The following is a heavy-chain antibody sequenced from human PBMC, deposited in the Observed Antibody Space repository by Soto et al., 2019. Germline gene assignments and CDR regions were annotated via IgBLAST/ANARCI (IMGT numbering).Heavy chain of an antibody. V-gene: IGHV4-31*03. CDR3: ARGDIAAAGMREAFDI. Sequence: QVQLQESGPGLVKPSQTLSLTCTVSGGSISSGGYYWSWIRQHPGKGLEWIGYIYYSGSTYYNPSLKRRVTLSVDTSKNQFSLKLSSVTAADTAVYYCARGDIAAAGMREAFDIWGQGTMVTVSS. CDR1: GGSISSGGYY. D-gene: IGHD6-13*01. CDR2: IYYSGST. J-gene: IGHJ3*02.